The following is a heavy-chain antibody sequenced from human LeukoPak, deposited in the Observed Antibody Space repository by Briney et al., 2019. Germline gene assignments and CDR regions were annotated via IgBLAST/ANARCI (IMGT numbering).Heavy chain of an antibody. CDR1: GFTVSSNY. Sequence: PGGSLRLSCAASGFTVSSNYLAWVRQAPGKGPEWISIIYSGGYTYNANSVKGRFTISRDNSKNTLYLQMNSLRAEDTAVYYCARVLSYFDYWGQGTLVTVSS. CDR3: ARVLSYFDY. CDR2: IYSGGYT. D-gene: IGHD2-15*01. V-gene: IGHV3-53*01. J-gene: IGHJ4*02.